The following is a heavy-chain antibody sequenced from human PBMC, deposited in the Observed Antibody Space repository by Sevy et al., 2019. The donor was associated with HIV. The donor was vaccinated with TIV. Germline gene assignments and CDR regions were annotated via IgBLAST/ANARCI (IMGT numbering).Heavy chain of an antibody. CDR3: ARRLNTTGAFDD. V-gene: IGHV3-74*01. CDR2: ISSDGSST. J-gene: IGHJ4*02. CDR1: GFTFSSYW. D-gene: IGHD1-26*01. Sequence: GGSLRLSCAVSGFTFSSYWIYWVRQAPGKGLMWVSGISSDGSSTTYADSVKGRFTIYADSVKGRFSISRDKAKNTLYLQMNSLRAEDTAVYYCARRLNTTGAFDDWGQGTLVTVSS.